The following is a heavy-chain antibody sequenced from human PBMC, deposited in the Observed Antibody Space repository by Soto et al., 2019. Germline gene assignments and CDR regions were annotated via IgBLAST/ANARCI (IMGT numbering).Heavy chain of an antibody. J-gene: IGHJ4*02. V-gene: IGHV4-31*03. Sequence: QVQLQESGPGLVKPSQTLSLTCTVSGGSINSGGYCWSWIRQHPGKGLDWIGCNSYGGSTSNNPSLKSRVTISVDTSKNQFSLKLTSVTAADTAVYYCSRGILVWGQGALITVSS. CDR3: SRGILV. CDR1: GGSINSGGYC. D-gene: IGHD5-18*01. CDR2: NSYGGST.